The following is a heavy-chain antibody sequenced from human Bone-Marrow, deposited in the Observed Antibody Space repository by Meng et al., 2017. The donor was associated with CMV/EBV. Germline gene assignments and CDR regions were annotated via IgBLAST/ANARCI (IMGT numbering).Heavy chain of an antibody. V-gene: IGHV3-48*04. CDR2: ITGSGSTI. Sequence: GESLKISCAVSGFTFSSFNMNWVRQAPGKGLEWVAHITGSGSTIYYADSVQGRFTISRDNARNSLYLQMNSLRAEDTAVYYCARGELELLADYWGQGTLVTVSS. CDR3: ARGELELLADY. CDR1: GFTFSSFN. J-gene: IGHJ4*02. D-gene: IGHD1-7*01.